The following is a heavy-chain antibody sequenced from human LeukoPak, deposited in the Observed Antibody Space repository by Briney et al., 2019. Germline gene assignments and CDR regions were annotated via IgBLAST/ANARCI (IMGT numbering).Heavy chain of an antibody. J-gene: IGHJ5*02. CDR3: ARDFRSSWLNWFDP. Sequence: SVKVSCKASGGTFSSYAISWVRQAPGQGLELMGGIIPIFGTANYAKKFQGRVTIAADESTSTAYMELSSLRSEDTAVYYCARDFRSSWLNWFDPWGQGTLVTVSS. CDR2: IIPIFGTA. D-gene: IGHD6-13*01. V-gene: IGHV1-69*01. CDR1: GGTFSSYA.